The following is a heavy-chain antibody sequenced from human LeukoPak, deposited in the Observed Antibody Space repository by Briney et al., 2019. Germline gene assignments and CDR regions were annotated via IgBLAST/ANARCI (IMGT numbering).Heavy chain of an antibody. D-gene: IGHD4-23*01. V-gene: IGHV3-11*01. CDR2: ISSSGSTI. CDR3: ARERTTVVTPAFDY. CDR1: GFTFSDYY. J-gene: IGHJ4*02. Sequence: PGGSLRLSCAASGFTFSDYYMSWIRQAPGKGLEWVSYISSSGSTIYYADSVKGRFTISRDNAKNSLYLLMNSLRAEDTAVYYCARERTTVVTPAFDYWGQGTLVTVSS.